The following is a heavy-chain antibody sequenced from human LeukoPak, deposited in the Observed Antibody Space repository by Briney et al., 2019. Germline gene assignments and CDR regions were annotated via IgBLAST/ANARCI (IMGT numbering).Heavy chain of an antibody. D-gene: IGHD6-19*01. J-gene: IGHJ4*02. CDR1: GYTFTGYY. V-gene: IGHV1-2*02. Sequence: ASVKVSCKASGYTFTGYYMHWVRQAPGLGLEWMGWINPNSGGTNYAQKFQGRVTMTRDTSISTAYMELSRLRSDDTAVYYCARDLFSSGWYGSDWGQGTLVTVSS. CDR2: INPNSGGT. CDR3: ARDLFSSGWYGSD.